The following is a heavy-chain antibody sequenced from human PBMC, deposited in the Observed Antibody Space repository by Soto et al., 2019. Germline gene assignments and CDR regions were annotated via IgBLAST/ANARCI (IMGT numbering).Heavy chain of an antibody. Sequence: GESLKISCKVSGYSFPSFWIGWVRQMPGKGLEWLGSIYPGDSETRYSPSFQGEVTISADKSITTAYLHWSSLRASDTATYYCVKQHPLGSRAWHNWRQGTLVTASS. CDR3: VKQHPLGSRAWHN. J-gene: IGHJ4*02. CDR1: GYSFPSFW. V-gene: IGHV5-51*01. CDR2: IYPGDSET. D-gene: IGHD2-15*01.